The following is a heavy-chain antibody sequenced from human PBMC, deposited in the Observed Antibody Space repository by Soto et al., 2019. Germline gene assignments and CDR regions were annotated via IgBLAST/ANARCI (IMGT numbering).Heavy chain of an antibody. CDR3: ASLTGTTFHDAFDI. CDR2: INPSGGST. J-gene: IGHJ3*02. D-gene: IGHD1-7*01. V-gene: IGHV1-46*01. CDR1: GGTFTSYY. Sequence: ASVKVSCKASGGTFTSYYMHWVRQAPGQGLEWMGIINPSGGSTSYAQKFRGRVTMTRDTSTSTVYMELSSLRSEDTAVYYRASLTGTTFHDAFDIWGQGTMVTVSS.